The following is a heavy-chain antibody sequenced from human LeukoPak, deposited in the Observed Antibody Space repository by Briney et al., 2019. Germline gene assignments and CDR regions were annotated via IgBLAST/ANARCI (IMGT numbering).Heavy chain of an antibody. CDR1: GGSMRSHY. J-gene: IGHJ4*02. D-gene: IGHD3-3*01. CDR3: ARGIMIFGVAQFDS. V-gene: IGHV4-59*11. Sequence: SETLSLTCTVSGGSMRSHYWSWIRQPPGKGLEWIGYIYYSGSTNYNPSLKGRVTISADTSKNQFSLKLSSVTAADTAVYYCARGIMIFGVAQFDSWGQGTLVTVSS. CDR2: IYYSGST.